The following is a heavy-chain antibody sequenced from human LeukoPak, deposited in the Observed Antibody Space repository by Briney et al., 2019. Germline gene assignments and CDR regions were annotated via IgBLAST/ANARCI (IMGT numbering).Heavy chain of an antibody. V-gene: IGHV1-46*01. CDR1: GYTFTSYY. Sequence: ASVKVSCKASGYTFTSYYMHWVRQAPGQGLEWMGIINPSGGSTSYAQKFQGRVTMTRDMSTSTVYMELSSLRSEDTAVYYCARRRGYSYGLYYYYYMDVWGKGTTVTISS. D-gene: IGHD5-18*01. CDR2: INPSGGST. CDR3: ARRRGYSYGLYYYYYMDV. J-gene: IGHJ6*03.